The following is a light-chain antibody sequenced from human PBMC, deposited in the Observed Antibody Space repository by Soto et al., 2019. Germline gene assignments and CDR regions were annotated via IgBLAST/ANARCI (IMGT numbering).Light chain of an antibody. CDR2: DVS. CDR3: SSYTSSSTPSYV. CDR1: SSDVGGYIY. J-gene: IGLJ1*01. Sequence: QSVLTQPASVSGSPGQSITISCTGTSSDVGGYIYVSWYQQHPGKAPKLMIYDVSNRPSGVSNRFSGSKSGNTASLTISGLQAEDEADYYRSSYTSSSTPSYVFGTGTKVTVL. V-gene: IGLV2-14*01.